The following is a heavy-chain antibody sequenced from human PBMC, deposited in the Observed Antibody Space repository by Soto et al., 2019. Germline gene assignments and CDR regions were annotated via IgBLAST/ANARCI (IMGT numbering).Heavy chain of an antibody. Sequence: VQLVESGGGLVQPGGSLRLSCAASGFTFSSYWMHWVRQAPGKGLVWVSRINSDGSSTSYADSVKGRFTISRDNAKNTLYLQMNSLRAEDTAVYYCARDSEQWLVPGYFDLWGRGTLVTVSS. CDR2: INSDGSST. D-gene: IGHD6-19*01. CDR1: GFTFSSYW. CDR3: ARDSEQWLVPGYFDL. V-gene: IGHV3-74*01. J-gene: IGHJ2*01.